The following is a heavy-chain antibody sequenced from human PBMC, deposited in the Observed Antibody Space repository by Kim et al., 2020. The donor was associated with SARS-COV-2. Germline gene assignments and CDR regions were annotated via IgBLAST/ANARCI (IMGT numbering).Heavy chain of an antibody. CDR2: IRPDGSET. V-gene: IGHV3-74*01. CDR3: TRDARLTIVSPGAFDI. D-gene: IGHD3-10*01. Sequence: GGSLRLSCAASGFTFTNYWMHWVRQAPGKGLVWVSRIRPDGSETGYSDSVRGRFTISRDIAKNMLYLQMNSLTADDTAVYYCTRDARLTIVSPGAFDIWGRGTMVTVSS. CDR1: GFTFTNYW. J-gene: IGHJ3*02.